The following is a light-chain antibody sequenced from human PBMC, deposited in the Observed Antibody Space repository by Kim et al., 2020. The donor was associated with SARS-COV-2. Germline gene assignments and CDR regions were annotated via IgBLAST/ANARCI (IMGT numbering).Light chain of an antibody. V-gene: IGLV2-11*01. Sequence: GQSVHIACTGTSRYVGGYNYVSWYQQHPGKAPKLMIYDVSKRPSGVPDRFSGSKSGNTASLTISGLQAEDEADYYCCSYAGSYTWVFGGGTQLTVL. CDR2: DVS. CDR1: SRYVGGYNY. CDR3: CSYAGSYTWV. J-gene: IGLJ3*02.